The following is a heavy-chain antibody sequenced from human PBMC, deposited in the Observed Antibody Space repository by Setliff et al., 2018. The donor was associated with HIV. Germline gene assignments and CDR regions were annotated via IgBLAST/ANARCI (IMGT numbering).Heavy chain of an antibody. Sequence: PSETLSLTCAVFGGSFSNYYWSWVRQPPGKGLEFIAEIDHEGTTNYNPSLKSRATISVDTSKNHLSLKLTSMTAADTAVYFCARGPIRYSSGVRWFLGVESWYSGIDYWGQGTRVTVSS. CDR2: IDHEGTT. V-gene: IGHV4-34*01. CDR3: ARGPIRYSSGVRWFLGVESWYSGIDY. J-gene: IGHJ4*02. D-gene: IGHD2-15*01. CDR1: GGSFSNYY.